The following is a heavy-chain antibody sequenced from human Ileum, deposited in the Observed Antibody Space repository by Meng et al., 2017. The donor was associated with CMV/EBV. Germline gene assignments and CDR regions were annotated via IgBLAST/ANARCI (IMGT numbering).Heavy chain of an antibody. CDR2: ITWNSANL. V-gene: IGHV3-9*01. Sequence: SLKISCEASGFTFNGYAMHWVRQAPGKGLEWVSSITWNSANLGYADSVKGRFTISRDNAKNSLFLQMNSLRPEDTALYYCTKTGSNWYLDSWGQGTLVTVSS. D-gene: IGHD6-13*01. CDR3: TKTGSNWYLDS. CDR1: GFTFNGYA. J-gene: IGHJ4*02.